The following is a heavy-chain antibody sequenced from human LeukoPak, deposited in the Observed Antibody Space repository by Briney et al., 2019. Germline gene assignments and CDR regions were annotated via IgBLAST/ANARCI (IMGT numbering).Heavy chain of an antibody. CDR3: AKEGDYCSSTSCYFFDY. D-gene: IGHD2-2*01. CDR1: GFTFSSYA. J-gene: IGHJ4*02. V-gene: IGHV3-30*02. Sequence: GGSLRLSCAASGFTFSSYAMHWVRQAPGKGLEWVAFIRYDGSNKYYADSVKGRFTISRDNSKNTLYLQMNSLRAEDTAVYYCAKEGDYCSSTSCYFFDYWGQGTLVTVSS. CDR2: IRYDGSNK.